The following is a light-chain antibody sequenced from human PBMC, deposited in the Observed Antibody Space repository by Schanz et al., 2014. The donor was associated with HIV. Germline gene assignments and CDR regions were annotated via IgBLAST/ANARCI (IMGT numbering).Light chain of an antibody. Sequence: DIVLTQSPVTLSLSPGERATLSCRASQSVSSSSLAWYRQKAGQPPSLLISGASSRATGVPDRFSGDGSGTDFTLTISSLEPEDFAVYYCQYFGNSGGTFGGGTKVEIK. CDR1: QSVSSSS. CDR2: GAS. V-gene: IGKV3-20*01. CDR3: QYFGNSGGT. J-gene: IGKJ4*01.